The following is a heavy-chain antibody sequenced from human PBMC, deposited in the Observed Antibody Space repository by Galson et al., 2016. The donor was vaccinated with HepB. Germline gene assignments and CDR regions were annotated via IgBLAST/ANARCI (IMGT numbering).Heavy chain of an antibody. CDR2: ISSSGSYI. J-gene: IGHJ4*02. V-gene: IGHV3-21*01. CDR3: AGSPRIQVWRRYDFFEY. CDR1: GFTFSSYN. D-gene: IGHD3-16*01. Sequence: SLRLSCAASGFTFSSYNMNWVRQAPGKGLEWVSSISSSGSYIYYADVVKGRFTISRDNAKNSLYLQMNSLRAEDTAVYYCAGSPRIQVWRRYDFFEYWGQGSLVTVSS.